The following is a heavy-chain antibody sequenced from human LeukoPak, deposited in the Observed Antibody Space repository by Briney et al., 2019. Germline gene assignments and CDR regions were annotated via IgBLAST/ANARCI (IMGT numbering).Heavy chain of an antibody. D-gene: IGHD4-11*01. V-gene: IGHV1-8*01. J-gene: IGHJ6*03. CDR3: ARGPPHSNYPDPYYYYMDV. CDR2: MNPKTGQT. Sequence: ASVKVSCKASGYTFTIYDINWVRQATGQGLEWLGWMNPKTGQTGYARKFQGRDTMTRDTSISTAYMELSSLRSEDTAVYYCARGPPHSNYPDPYYYYMDVWDKGTTVTVSS. CDR1: GYTFTIYD.